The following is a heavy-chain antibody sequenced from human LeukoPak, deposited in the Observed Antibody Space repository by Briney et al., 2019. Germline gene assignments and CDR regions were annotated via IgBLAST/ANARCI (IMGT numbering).Heavy chain of an antibody. CDR1: GGSISSGSYY. V-gene: IGHV4-61*02. CDR3: AREGSSGYYDYFDY. J-gene: IGHJ4*02. Sequence: PSETLSLTCTVSGGSISSGSYYWSWIRQPAGKGLEWIGRIYTSGSTNYNPSLKSRVTISVDTSKNQFSLKLSSVTAADTAVCYCAREGSSGYYDYFDYWGQGTLVTVSS. D-gene: IGHD3-22*01. CDR2: IYTSGST.